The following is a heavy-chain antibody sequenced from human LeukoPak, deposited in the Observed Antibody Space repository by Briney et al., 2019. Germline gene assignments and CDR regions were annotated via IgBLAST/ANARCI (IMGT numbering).Heavy chain of an antibody. CDR2: IYYSGST. D-gene: IGHD1-7*01. Sequence: SSETLSLTCTVSGGSISSYYWSWIRQPPGKGLEWIGYIYYSGSTNYNPSLKSRVTISVDTSKNQFSLKLSSVTAADTAVYYCARGENSDYWGQGTLVTVSS. V-gene: IGHV4-59*01. CDR3: ARGENSDY. CDR1: GGSISSYY. J-gene: IGHJ4*02.